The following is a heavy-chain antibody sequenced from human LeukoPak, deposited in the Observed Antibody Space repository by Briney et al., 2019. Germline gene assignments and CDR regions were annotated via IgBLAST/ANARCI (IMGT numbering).Heavy chain of an antibody. Sequence: PGGSLRLSCAASGFIFSRYAMSWVRQAPGKGLEWVSAISGSGGSTYYADSVKGRFTISRDSSKNTLYLQMNSLRAEDTAVYYCAKDPRSGSYFDYWGQGTLVTVSS. V-gene: IGHV3-23*01. J-gene: IGHJ4*02. D-gene: IGHD1-26*01. CDR3: AKDPRSGSYFDY. CDR1: GFIFSRYA. CDR2: ISGSGGST.